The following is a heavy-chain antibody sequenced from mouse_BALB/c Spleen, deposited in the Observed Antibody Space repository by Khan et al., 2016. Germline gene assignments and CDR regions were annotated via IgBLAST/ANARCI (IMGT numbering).Heavy chain of an antibody. CDR2: IHYSGST. CDR3: ARWNGYYAMDY. V-gene: IGHV3-1*02. Sequence: EVQLQESGPDLVKPSQSLSLTCTVTGYSITSGYSWHWIRQFPGNKLEWMGYIHYSGSTNYNPSLKGRISITRDTSKNQFFLQFNSVTTEDTAAYYSARWNGYYAMDYWGQGTSVTVSS. J-gene: IGHJ4*01. CDR1: GYSITSGYS.